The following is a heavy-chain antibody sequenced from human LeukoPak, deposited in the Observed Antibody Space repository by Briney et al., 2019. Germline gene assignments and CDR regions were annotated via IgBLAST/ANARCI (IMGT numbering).Heavy chain of an antibody. CDR2: INPSGGST. CDR3: VRADCSSTSCCGSFDY. J-gene: IGHJ4*02. V-gene: IGHV1-46*01. CDR1: GYTFTSYY. D-gene: IGHD2-2*01. Sequence: ASVKVSCKASGYTFTSYYMHWVRQAPGQGLEWMGIINPSGGSTSYAQKFQGRVTMTRDMSTSTVYMELSSLRSEDTAVYYCVRADCSSTSCCGSFDYWGQGTLVTVSS.